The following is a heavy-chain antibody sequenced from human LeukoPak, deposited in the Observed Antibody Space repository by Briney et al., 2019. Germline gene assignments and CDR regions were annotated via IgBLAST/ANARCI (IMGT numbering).Heavy chain of an antibody. Sequence: QTGGSLRLSCAASGFTFSSYGMHWVRQAPGKGVKWGAVISYDGSNKYYADSVKGRFTISRDNSKNTLYLQMNSLRAEDTAVYYCAKELVLPHFDYWGQGTLVTVSS. J-gene: IGHJ4*02. CDR2: ISYDGSNK. CDR3: AKELVLPHFDY. V-gene: IGHV3-30*18. D-gene: IGHD6-6*01. CDR1: GFTFSSYG.